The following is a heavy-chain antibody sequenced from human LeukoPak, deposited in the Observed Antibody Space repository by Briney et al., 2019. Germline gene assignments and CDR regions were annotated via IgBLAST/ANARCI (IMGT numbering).Heavy chain of an antibody. CDR2: ISAYNGNT. D-gene: IGHD6-13*01. V-gene: IGHV1-18*01. Sequence: ASVKVSCKASGYTFTSYGISWVRQAPGQGLEWMGWISAYNGNTNYAQKLQGRVTMTTDISTSTAYMELRSLRSDDTAVYYCARTGGYSSSWTKYNWFDPWGQGTLVTVSS. CDR1: GYTFTSYG. CDR3: ARTGGYSSSWTKYNWFDP. J-gene: IGHJ5*02.